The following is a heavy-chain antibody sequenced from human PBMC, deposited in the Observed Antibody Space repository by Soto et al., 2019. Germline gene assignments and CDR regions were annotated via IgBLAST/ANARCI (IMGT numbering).Heavy chain of an antibody. Sequence: GGSLKLSCTASSFPFGGYAMTWFRQAPGKGLEWVGFIRTKAFGGTPEYAASVKGRFTISRDDSRNIAYLQMNSLKTEDTAVYYCTRDSYDHPPNDYWAQGT. V-gene: IGHV3-49*03. J-gene: IGHJ4*02. CDR3: TRDSYDHPPNDY. D-gene: IGHD5-12*01. CDR2: IRTKAFGGTP. CDR1: SFPFGGYA.